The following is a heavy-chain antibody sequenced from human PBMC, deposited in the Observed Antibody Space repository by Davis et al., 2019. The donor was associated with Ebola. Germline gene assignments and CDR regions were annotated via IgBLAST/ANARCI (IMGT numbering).Heavy chain of an antibody. V-gene: IGHV3-7*01. Sequence: GGSLRLSCAASGFTFSSYWMSWVRQAPGKGLEWVANIKQDGSEKYYVDSVKGRFTISRDNAKNSLYLQMNSLRAEDTAVYYCARDPDYGGNLIRYFDYWGQGTLVTVSS. CDR1: GFTFSSYW. D-gene: IGHD4-23*01. J-gene: IGHJ4*02. CDR2: IKQDGSEK. CDR3: ARDPDYGGNLIRYFDY.